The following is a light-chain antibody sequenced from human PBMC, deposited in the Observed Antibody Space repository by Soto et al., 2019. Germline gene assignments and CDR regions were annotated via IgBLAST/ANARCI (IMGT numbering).Light chain of an antibody. V-gene: IGKV3-11*01. CDR3: QQRYNWPLT. CDR2: DAS. Sequence: EIVLTQSPATLSLSPGERATLSCRACQSLSSYLAWYQQKPGQAPRLLIYDASNRAASITARFRGSGSGADFTLTISSLEPEDFAIYYCQQRYNWPLTFGGGTKVDIK. CDR1: QSLSSY. J-gene: IGKJ4*01.